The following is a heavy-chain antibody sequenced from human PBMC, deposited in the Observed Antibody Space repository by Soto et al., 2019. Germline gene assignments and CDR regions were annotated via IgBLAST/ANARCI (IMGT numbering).Heavy chain of an antibody. Sequence: LRLSCAASGFTFSSYAMSWVRQAPGKGLEWVSAISGSGGSTYYADSVKGRFTISRDNSKNTLYLQMNSLRAEDTAVYYCAKRLEQWLVRSNFDYWGQGTLVTVSS. D-gene: IGHD6-19*01. V-gene: IGHV3-23*01. CDR1: GFTFSSYA. CDR3: AKRLEQWLVRSNFDY. J-gene: IGHJ4*02. CDR2: ISGSGGST.